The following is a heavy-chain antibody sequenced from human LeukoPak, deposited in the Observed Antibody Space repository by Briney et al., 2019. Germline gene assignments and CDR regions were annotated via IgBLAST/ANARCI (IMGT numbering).Heavy chain of an antibody. CDR1: GFTFSSYA. CDR3: ARDPYGDYVFDY. Sequence: PGGSLRLSCAASGFTFSSYAMSWVRQAPGKGLEWVSGISVSGVSTYYADSVKGRFTISRDNSKNTLYLQMNSLRAEDTALYYCARDPYGDYVFDYWGQGTLVIVSS. J-gene: IGHJ4*02. CDR2: ISVSGVST. V-gene: IGHV3-23*01. D-gene: IGHD4-17*01.